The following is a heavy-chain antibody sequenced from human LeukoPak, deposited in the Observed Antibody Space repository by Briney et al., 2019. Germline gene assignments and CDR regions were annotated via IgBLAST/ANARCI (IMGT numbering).Heavy chain of an antibody. V-gene: IGHV4-39*01. CDR2: IYYSGTT. J-gene: IGHJ4*02. CDR3: ARHEAQDFDY. CDR1: GASISSSNYY. Sequence: PSETLSLTSTVSGASISSSNYYWGWIRQPPGKGLEWIGSIYYSGTTYYSSSLKSRVIISVDTSKNQFSLKLSSVTATDTAVYYCARHEAQDFDYWGQGTLVTVSS.